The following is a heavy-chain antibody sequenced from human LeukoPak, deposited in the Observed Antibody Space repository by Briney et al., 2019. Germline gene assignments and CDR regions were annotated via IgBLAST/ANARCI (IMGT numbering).Heavy chain of an antibody. V-gene: IGHV4-38-2*02. CDR2: IYHSGST. CDR1: GYSISSGYY. D-gene: IGHD2-15*01. Sequence: PSETLSLTCAVSGYSISSGYYWGWIRQPPGKGLEWIGSIYHSGSTYYNPSLKSRVTISVDTSKNQFSLKLRSVTAADTAMYYCAREWTGYCNGGSCPFHMDVWGKGTTVTVSS. CDR3: AREWTGYCNGGSCPFHMDV. J-gene: IGHJ6*03.